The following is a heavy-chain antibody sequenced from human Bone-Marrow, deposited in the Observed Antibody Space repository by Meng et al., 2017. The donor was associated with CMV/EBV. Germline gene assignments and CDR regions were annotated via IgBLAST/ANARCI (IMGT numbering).Heavy chain of an antibody. V-gene: IGHV4-61*01. J-gene: IGHJ2*01. CDR3: ARGIKDYDFWPFDL. CDR1: GGSVSSGSYH. CDR2: IYDSGST. Sequence: SETLSLTCTLSGGSVSSGSYHWSWIRQPPGKGLEWTGFIYDSGSTNYNPSLKSRVTISKDTSKNQLSPKLTFVTAADTAVYYCARGIKDYDFWPFDLWGRGTQVTVSS. D-gene: IGHD3-3*01.